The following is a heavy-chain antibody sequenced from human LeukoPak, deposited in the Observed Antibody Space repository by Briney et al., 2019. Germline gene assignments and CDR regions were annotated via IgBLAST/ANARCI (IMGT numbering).Heavy chain of an antibody. J-gene: IGHJ4*02. D-gene: IGHD6-19*01. CDR1: GFTFSDYY. CDR3: ATSGWYGYYYFDY. CDR2: ISSSGSTI. V-gene: IGHV3-11*04. Sequence: VGSLRLSCAASGFTFSDYYMSWIRQAPGKGLEWVSYISSSGSTIYYADSAKGRLTISRDNAKNSLYLQMNSLRAEDTAVYYCATSGWYGYYYFDYWGQGTLVTVSS.